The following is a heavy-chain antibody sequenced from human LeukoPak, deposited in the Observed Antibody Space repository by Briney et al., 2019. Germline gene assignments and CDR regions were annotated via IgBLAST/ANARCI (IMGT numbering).Heavy chain of an antibody. CDR2: ISTGSSAI. V-gene: IGHV3-48*02. CDR3: ARGYSDSSGYPDF. Sequence: GGSLRLSCTVSGFTFSSNSMNWVRQAPGKGLEWVSFISTGSSAIYYTDSVKGRFTISRDNAKNSLYLQMNSLRDEDTAVYYCARGYSDSSGYPDFWGQGTLVTVSS. D-gene: IGHD3-22*01. CDR1: GFTFSSNS. J-gene: IGHJ4*02.